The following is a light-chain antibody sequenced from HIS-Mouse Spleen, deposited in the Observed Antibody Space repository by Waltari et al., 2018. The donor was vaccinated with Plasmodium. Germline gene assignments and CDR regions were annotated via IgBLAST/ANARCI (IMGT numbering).Light chain of an antibody. V-gene: IGLV3-10*01. J-gene: IGLJ3*02. CDR1: ALPKKY. CDR3: YSTDSSGNHRV. Sequence: SYELTQPPSVSVSPGQTARITCSGDALPKKYAYWYQQKSGQAPVMVIYEDSKRPAGVPERVSGSRSGTMGTLTISGAQVEDEADYYCYSTDSSGNHRVFGGGTKLTVL. CDR2: EDS.